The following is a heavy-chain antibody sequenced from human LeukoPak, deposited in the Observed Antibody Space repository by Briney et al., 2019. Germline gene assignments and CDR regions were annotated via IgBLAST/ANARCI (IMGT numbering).Heavy chain of an antibody. J-gene: IGHJ6*03. CDR3: ARDGVGYSSSPMDV. CDR2: IIPIFGTA. Sequence: SVKVSCKASGGTFSSYAISWVRQAPGQGLEWMGGIIPIFGTANYAQKFQGRVTITADESTSTAYMELSSLRSEDTAVYYCARDGVGYSSSPMDVWGKGTTVTVSS. CDR1: GGTFSSYA. V-gene: IGHV1-69*13. D-gene: IGHD6-6*01.